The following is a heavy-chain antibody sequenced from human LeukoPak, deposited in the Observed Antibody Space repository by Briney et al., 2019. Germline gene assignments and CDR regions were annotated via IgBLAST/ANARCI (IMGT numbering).Heavy chain of an antibody. CDR2: IYHSGST. Sequence: SETLSLTCNVSGYSISSGYYWGWIRQPPGKGLEWIGSIYHSGSTYYNPSLKSRVTILVDTSKNQFSLRLSSVTAADTAVYYCARVEVDFNWFDPWGQGTLVTVSS. D-gene: IGHD2-15*01. CDR1: GYSISSGYY. J-gene: IGHJ5*02. CDR3: ARVEVDFNWFDP. V-gene: IGHV4-38-2*02.